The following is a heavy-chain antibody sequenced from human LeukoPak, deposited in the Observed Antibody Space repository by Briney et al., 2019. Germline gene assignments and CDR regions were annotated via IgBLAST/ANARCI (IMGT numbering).Heavy chain of an antibody. CDR2: MNPNSGST. CDR1: GYTFTSYD. J-gene: IGHJ4*02. V-gene: IGHV1-8*03. D-gene: IGHD5-12*01. Sequence: ASVKVSCKASGYTFTSYDINWVRQTTGQGLEWMGWMNPNSGSTGYAQKFQGRVTITRNTSISTAYMELGGLRSEDTAVYYCARGRSTGYPYYFEYWGQGTLVTVSS. CDR3: ARGRSTGYPYYFEY.